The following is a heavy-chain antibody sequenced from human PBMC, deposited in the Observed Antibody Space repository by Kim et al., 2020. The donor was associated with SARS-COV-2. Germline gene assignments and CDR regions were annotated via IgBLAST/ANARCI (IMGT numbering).Heavy chain of an antibody. CDR2: IYHSGST. Sequence: SETLSLTCAVSGGSISSSNWWSWVRQPPGKGLEWIGEIYHSGSTNYNPSLKSRVTISVDKSKNQFSLKLSSVTAADTAVYYCARAPHPPYYYDSSGYYYFDYWGQGTLVTVSS. J-gene: IGHJ4*02. CDR3: ARAPHPPYYYDSSGYYYFDY. V-gene: IGHV4-4*02. CDR1: GGSISSSNW. D-gene: IGHD3-22*01.